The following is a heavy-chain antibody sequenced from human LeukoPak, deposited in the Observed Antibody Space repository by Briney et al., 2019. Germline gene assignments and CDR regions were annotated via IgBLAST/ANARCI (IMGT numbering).Heavy chain of an antibody. CDR1: GGSISSYY. D-gene: IGHD2-2*01. CDR3: ARLILLSSIRRYFDL. J-gene: IGHJ2*01. Sequence: NPSETLSLTCTVSGGSISSYYWSWIRQPPGKGLEWIGYIYYSGSTNYNPSLKSRVTISVDTSKNQFSLKLSSVTAADTAVYYCARLILLSSIRRYFDLWGRGTLVTVSS. V-gene: IGHV4-59*12. CDR2: IYYSGST.